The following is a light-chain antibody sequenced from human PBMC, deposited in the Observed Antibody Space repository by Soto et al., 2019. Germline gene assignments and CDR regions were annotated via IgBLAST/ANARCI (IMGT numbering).Light chain of an antibody. CDR3: QQYGYLVT. J-gene: IGKJ4*01. Sequence: EVVMTQSPGTLSLSPGERATLSCRASHTVINNYLAWYQQKPGRAHRLLIYGASSRATGIPDRFSGSGSGTDFTLTISRLEPEDFAMYYCQQYGYLVTFGGGTKVDIK. V-gene: IGKV3-20*01. CDR2: GAS. CDR1: HTVINNY.